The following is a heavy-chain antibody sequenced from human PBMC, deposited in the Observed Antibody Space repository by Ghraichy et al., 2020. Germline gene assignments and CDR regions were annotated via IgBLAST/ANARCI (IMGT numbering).Heavy chain of an antibody. Sequence: GGSLRLSCAASGLTFSTHWMSWVRQAPGKGLEWVANINRDGSQKNYVDSVKGRFTISRDNAKNSLYLQMNSLRAEDTAVYYCAREGFLDVWGQGTTVTFSS. V-gene: IGHV3-7*03. CDR3: AREGFLDV. CDR1: GLTFSTHW. J-gene: IGHJ6*02. CDR2: INRDGSQK. D-gene: IGHD3-3*01.